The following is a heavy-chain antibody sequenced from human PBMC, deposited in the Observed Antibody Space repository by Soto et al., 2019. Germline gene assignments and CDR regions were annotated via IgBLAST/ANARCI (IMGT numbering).Heavy chain of an antibody. D-gene: IGHD3-3*01. CDR3: AKGSIFGVAAGVNFDY. J-gene: IGHJ4*02. Sequence: PGGSLRLSCAASGGTFSSYAMSWVRQAPGKGLEWVSAISGSGGSTYYADSVKGRFTISRDNSKNTLYLQMNSLRAEDTAVYYCAKGSIFGVAAGVNFDYWGQGTLVTVSS. V-gene: IGHV3-23*01. CDR2: ISGSGGST. CDR1: GGTFSSYA.